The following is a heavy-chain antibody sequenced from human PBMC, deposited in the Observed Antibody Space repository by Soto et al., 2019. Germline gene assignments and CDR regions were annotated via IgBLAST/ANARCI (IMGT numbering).Heavy chain of an antibody. CDR1: GGSISSSSYY. CDR2: IYYSGST. J-gene: IGHJ6*03. D-gene: IGHD4-17*01. V-gene: IGHV4-39*01. Sequence: PSETLSLTCTVSGGSISSSSYYWGLIRQPPGKGLEWIGSIYYSGSTYYNPSLKSRVTISVDTSKNQFSLKLSSVTAADTAVYYCARGFYWFAFLPVTSSNYYYYMDVWGKGTTVTVSS. CDR3: ARGFYWFAFLPVTSSNYYYYMDV.